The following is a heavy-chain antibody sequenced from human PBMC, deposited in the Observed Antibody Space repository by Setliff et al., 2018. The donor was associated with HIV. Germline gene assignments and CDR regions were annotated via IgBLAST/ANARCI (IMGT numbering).Heavy chain of an antibody. J-gene: IGHJ4*02. V-gene: IGHV5-51*01. D-gene: IGHD3-3*01. CDR2: IWPDDSDT. CDR1: GYSFTNSW. Sequence: GESLKISCKASGYSFTNSWIGWVRQMPGKGLEWMGLIWPDDSDTMYSPSFQGQVTMSVDKSISTADLQWSSLKAPDTAMYYCARLSKYYDFWTPEYWGQGTLVTVPQ. CDR3: ARLSKYYDFWTPEY.